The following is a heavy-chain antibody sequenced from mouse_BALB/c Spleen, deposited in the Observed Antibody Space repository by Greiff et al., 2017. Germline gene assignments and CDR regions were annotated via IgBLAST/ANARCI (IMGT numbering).Heavy chain of an antibody. CDR1: GYTFTDYA. Sequence: QVQLQQSGAELVRPGVSVKISCKGSGYTFTDYAMHWVKQSHAKSLEWIGVISTYYGDASYNQKFKGKATMTVDKSSSTAYMELARLTSEDSAIYYCARGDYDAYYAMDYWGQGTSVTVSS. V-gene: IGHV1S137*01. D-gene: IGHD2-4*01. CDR3: ARGDYDAYYAMDY. J-gene: IGHJ4*01. CDR2: ISTYYGDA.